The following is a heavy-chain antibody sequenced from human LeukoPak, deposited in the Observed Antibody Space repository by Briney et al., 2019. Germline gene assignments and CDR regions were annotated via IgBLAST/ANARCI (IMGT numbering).Heavy chain of an antibody. CDR1: GGTFSSYG. J-gene: IGHJ4*02. V-gene: IGHV1-18*01. D-gene: IGHD3-22*01. CDR3: ARVGASEYYYDSSGYPTVPIDY. Sequence: ASVKVSCKASGGTFSSYGISWVRQAPGQGLEWMGWISAYNGNTNYAQKLQGRVTMTTDTSTSTAYMELRSLRSDDTAVYYCARVGASEYYYDSSGYPTVPIDYWGQGTLVTVSS. CDR2: ISAYNGNT.